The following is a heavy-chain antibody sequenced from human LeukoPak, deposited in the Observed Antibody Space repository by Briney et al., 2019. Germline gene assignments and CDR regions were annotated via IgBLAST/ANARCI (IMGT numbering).Heavy chain of an antibody. CDR1: GGSISSYY. D-gene: IGHD6-19*01. J-gene: IGHJ2*01. Sequence: PSETLSLTCTVSGGSISSYYWSWIRQPPGKGLEWIGYIDYSGSTNYNPSLKSRVTISVDTSKNQFSLKLSSVTAADTAVYYCARDIAVAGTGWYFDLWGRGTLVTVSS. CDR3: ARDIAVAGTGWYFDL. V-gene: IGHV4-59*12. CDR2: IDYSGST.